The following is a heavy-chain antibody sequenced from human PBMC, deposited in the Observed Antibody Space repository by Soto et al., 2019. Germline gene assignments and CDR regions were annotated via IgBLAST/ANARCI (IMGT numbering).Heavy chain of an antibody. CDR2: IRSVGITI. V-gene: IGHV3-48*01. CDR3: ARDRYGDYLIDY. D-gene: IGHD4-17*01. J-gene: IGHJ4*02. CDR1: GFTFSSYS. Sequence: EVQLVESGGGLIQPGGSLRLSCAASGFTFSSYSMNWVRQAPGKGLEWVSYIRSVGITIHYADSVKGRFTISRDNAKSSLYLQMNSLRAEDTGVYYCARDRYGDYLIDYWGQGTLVTVSS.